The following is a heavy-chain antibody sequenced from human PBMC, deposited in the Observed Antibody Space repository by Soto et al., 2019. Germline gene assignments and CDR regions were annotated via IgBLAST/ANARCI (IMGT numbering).Heavy chain of an antibody. J-gene: IGHJ6*02. CDR2: ISAYNGNT. CDR1: GYTFTSYG. V-gene: IGHV1-18*04. Sequence: GASVKVSCKASGYTFTSYGISWVRQAPGQGLEWMGWISAYNGNTNYAQKLQGRVTMTTDTSTSTAYMELRSLRSDDTAVYYCARDPTYGEPYYYYYGMDVWGQGTTVTVSS. CDR3: ARDPTYGEPYYYYYGMDV. D-gene: IGHD4-17*01.